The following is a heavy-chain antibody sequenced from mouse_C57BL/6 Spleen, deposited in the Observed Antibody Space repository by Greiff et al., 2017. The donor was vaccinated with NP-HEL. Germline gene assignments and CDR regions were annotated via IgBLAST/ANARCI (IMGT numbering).Heavy chain of an antibody. J-gene: IGHJ4*01. CDR3: ARGGWDYYYAMDY. CDR2: IYPRSGNT. V-gene: IGHV1-81*01. D-gene: IGHD1-1*02. Sequence: QVQLKQSGAELARPGASVKLSCKASGYTFTSYGISWVKQRTGQGLEWIGEIYPRSGNTYYNEKFKGKATLTADKSSSTAYMELRSLTSEDSAVYFCARGGWDYYYAMDYWGQGTSVTVSS. CDR1: GYTFTSYG.